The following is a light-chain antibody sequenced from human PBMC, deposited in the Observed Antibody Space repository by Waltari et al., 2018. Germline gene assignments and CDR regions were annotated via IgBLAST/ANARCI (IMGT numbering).Light chain of an antibody. V-gene: IGKV3-20*01. Sequence: EIVLTQSPGTLYLSPGERATLSLRASQSVSSSYLAGYHEKPGQAPRLLIYGASSRDTGIPDRFSGSGSGTDFTLTISRMEPEDFAVYYCQQYGSSPRTFGQGTKVEIK. J-gene: IGKJ1*01. CDR3: QQYGSSPRT. CDR2: GAS. CDR1: QSVSSSY.